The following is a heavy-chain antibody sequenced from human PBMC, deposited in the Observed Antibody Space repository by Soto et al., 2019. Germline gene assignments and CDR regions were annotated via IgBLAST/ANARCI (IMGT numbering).Heavy chain of an antibody. CDR3: AREDNYGYRYINYGLDV. V-gene: IGHV3-30-3*01. J-gene: IGHJ6*02. D-gene: IGHD5-18*01. CDR2: ISFDGTKK. Sequence: GGSLRLSCAASGFTFNIYALHWVRQAPGKGLEWVAVISFDGTKKYYSDSVKGRFTIPRDNLKNTLYLQMNNLRVEDAALYFCAREDNYGYRYINYGLDVWGQGTTVTVSS. CDR1: GFTFNIYA.